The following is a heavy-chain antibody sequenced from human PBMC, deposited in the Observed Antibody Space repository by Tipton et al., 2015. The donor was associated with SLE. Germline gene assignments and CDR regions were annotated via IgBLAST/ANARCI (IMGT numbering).Heavy chain of an antibody. CDR3: ARWIAVPATANSDAFDI. CDR1: GGPLSGYY. D-gene: IGHD2-2*01. Sequence: TLSLTCAVYGGPLSGYYWGWVRQTPGSGLEWIAEINESGSTNHNPSLRSRVSLSVDSSNFQFSLRLSSVTAADTAVYYCARWIAVPATANSDAFDIWGQGTMVTVSS. J-gene: IGHJ3*02. CDR2: INESGST. V-gene: IGHV4-34*01.